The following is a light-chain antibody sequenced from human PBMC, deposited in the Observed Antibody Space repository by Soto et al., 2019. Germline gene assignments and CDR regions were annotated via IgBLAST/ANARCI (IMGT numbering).Light chain of an antibody. CDR3: SSYTSSSTVI. V-gene: IGLV2-14*01. CDR1: NSDVGGYNY. CDR2: DVR. Sequence: QSALTQPASVSGSPGQSITISCTGNNSDVGGYNYISWYQQHPGKAPKFIIYDVRNRPSGVSNRFSGSRSGNTASLTISGLQAEDEADYYCSSYTSSSTVIFGGGTKVTVL. J-gene: IGLJ2*01.